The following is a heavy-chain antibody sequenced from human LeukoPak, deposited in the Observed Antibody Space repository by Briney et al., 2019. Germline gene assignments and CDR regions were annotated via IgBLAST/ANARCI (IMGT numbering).Heavy chain of an antibody. CDR1: GSSISSGGYY. Sequence: SETLSLTCTVSGSSISSGGYYWSWIRQHPGKGLEWIGYIHYNGNTYYNPSLKSRVTISVDTSKNQFSLRLTSVTAADTAVYYCARGAMAGANWFDPWGQGAQVTVSS. CDR3: ARGAMAGANWFDP. J-gene: IGHJ5*02. CDR2: IHYNGNT. D-gene: IGHD2-8*01. V-gene: IGHV4-31*03.